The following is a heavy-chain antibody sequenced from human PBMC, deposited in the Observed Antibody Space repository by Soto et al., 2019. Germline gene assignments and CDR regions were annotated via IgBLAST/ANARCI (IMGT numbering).Heavy chain of an antibody. D-gene: IGHD3-9*01. J-gene: IGHJ5*02. CDR3: ARIETGRLLPRPNWLDP. CDR2: NNAGNGNT. CDR1: GYTFTSYA. V-gene: IGHV1-3*01. Sequence: QVQLVQSGTEVKKPGASVKVSCKDSGYTFTSYAMHWVRQAPGQRLEWMGWNNAGNGNTKYSQKFQGRVTITRDTSASTTYMQRHSLTSDDTAVYDRARIETGRLLPRPNWLDPLGQVTLVTVSS.